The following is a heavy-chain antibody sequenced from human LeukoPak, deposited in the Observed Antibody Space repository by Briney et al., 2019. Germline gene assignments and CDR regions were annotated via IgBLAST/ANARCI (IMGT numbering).Heavy chain of an antibody. J-gene: IGHJ4*02. CDR2: ISSSSSTI. CDR3: ARGSFTNAHYFDY. CDR1: GFTFNNYA. Sequence: PGGSLRLSCAASGFTFNNYAMNWVRQAPGKGLEWVSYISSSSSTIYYADSVKSHFTISRDNARNSLYLQMNSLRVEDTAVYYCARGSFTNAHYFDYWGQGTLATVSS. V-gene: IGHV3-48*04.